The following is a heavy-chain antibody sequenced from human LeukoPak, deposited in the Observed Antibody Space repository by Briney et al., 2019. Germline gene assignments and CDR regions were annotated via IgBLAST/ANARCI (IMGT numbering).Heavy chain of an antibody. CDR3: ARESGTSRFFDF. CDR2: ISSDGSYT. V-gene: IGHV3-74*01. Sequence: GGSLRLSCAASGFTFSTYWMHWVRQAPGKGLVWLSRISSDGSYTTYADSVKGRFTISRDNAKNTVYLQMNSLRAEDTAVYYCARESGTSRFFDFWGQGTLVTVSS. CDR1: GFTFSTYW. J-gene: IGHJ4*02. D-gene: IGHD6-13*01.